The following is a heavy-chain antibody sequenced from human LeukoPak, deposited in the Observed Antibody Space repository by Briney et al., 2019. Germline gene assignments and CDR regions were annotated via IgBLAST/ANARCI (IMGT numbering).Heavy chain of an antibody. J-gene: IGHJ4*02. CDR3: ARGDVGAFDL. CDR2: IKPDGNEE. V-gene: IGHV3-7*01. D-gene: IGHD1-26*01. CDR1: GFTFSNYW. Sequence: GGSLRLSCEGSGFTFSNYWMTWVRQAPGKGLEWVANIKPDGNEEHYADSVKGRFTISRDNAKNTLYLQMNNLRAEDTAVYYCARGDVGAFDLWGQGTLVTVSS.